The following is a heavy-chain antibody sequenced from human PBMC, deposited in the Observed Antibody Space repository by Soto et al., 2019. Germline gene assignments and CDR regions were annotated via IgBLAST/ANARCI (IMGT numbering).Heavy chain of an antibody. CDR1: GGTLTISSHG. D-gene: IGHD3-16*02. V-gene: IGHV1-69*13. Sequence: GASVKVSCKASGGTLTISSHGISWVRQAPGQGLEWMGGIIAMFGTANYAQKFQGRVTITADESTSTAYMELSSLRSEDTAVYYCGVTTWGRYRLRNHAMDVWGQGTAVTVSS. CDR3: GVTTWGRYRLRNHAMDV. CDR2: IIAMFGTA. J-gene: IGHJ6*02.